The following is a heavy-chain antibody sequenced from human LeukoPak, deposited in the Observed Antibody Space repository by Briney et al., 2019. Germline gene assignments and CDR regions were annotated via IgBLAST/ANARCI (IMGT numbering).Heavy chain of an antibody. V-gene: IGHV3-30*03. CDR3: PRGKRDQQGWLEYFYYMDV. CDR1: GFTFSSYG. D-gene: IGHD2/OR15-2a*01. J-gene: IGHJ6*03. CDR2: ISYDGSNK. Sequence: GRSLRLSCAASGFTFSSYGMHWVRQAPGKGLEWVAVISYDGSNKYYADSVKGRFTISRENSKTRVYLQMNSVGAEDRGVYYCPRGKRDQQGWLEYFYYMDVGGKGTTVTV.